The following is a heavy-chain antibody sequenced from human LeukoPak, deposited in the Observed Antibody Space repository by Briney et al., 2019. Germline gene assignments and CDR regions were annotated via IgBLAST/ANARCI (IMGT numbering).Heavy chain of an antibody. CDR1: GGSISSYY. D-gene: IGHD3-10*01. CDR3: ARSSYGSGSYRAKLLMYAFDI. V-gene: IGHV4-59*08. J-gene: IGHJ3*02. Sequence: TSETLSLTCTVSGGSISSYYWSWIRQPPGKGLEWIGYIYYSGSTNYNPSLKSRVTISVDTSKNQFSLKLSSVTAADTAVYYCARSSYGSGSYRAKLLMYAFDIWGQGTMVTVSS. CDR2: IYYSGST.